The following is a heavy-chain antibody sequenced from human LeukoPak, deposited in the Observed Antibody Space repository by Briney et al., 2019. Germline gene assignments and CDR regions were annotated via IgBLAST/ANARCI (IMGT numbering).Heavy chain of an antibody. CDR1: GGSISDSY. Sequence: PETLSLTCTVSGGSISDSYWSWIRQPAGKGLEWIGRIYSGGSTNYNPSLKGRVTMSVDTSKKQFSLNLGSVTAADTAVYYCARRLAASDAFDIWGQGTMVTVSS. CDR2: IYSGGST. J-gene: IGHJ3*02. V-gene: IGHV4-4*07. CDR3: ARRLAASDAFDI. D-gene: IGHD2-21*01.